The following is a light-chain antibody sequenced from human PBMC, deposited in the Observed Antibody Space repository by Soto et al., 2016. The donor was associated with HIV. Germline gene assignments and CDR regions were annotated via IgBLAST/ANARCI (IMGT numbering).Light chain of an antibody. CDR1: QGIYTS. J-gene: IGKJ4*01. CDR3: QQYNSYPLT. Sequence: DFQMTQSPSSVSASVGDRVTITCRASQGIYTSLAWYQQQPGKAPKLLIFGASSLQSGVPSKFSGSGSGTDFTLTISSLQPEDFATYYCQQYNSYPLTFGGGTKVEIK. V-gene: IGKV1D-16*01. CDR2: GAS.